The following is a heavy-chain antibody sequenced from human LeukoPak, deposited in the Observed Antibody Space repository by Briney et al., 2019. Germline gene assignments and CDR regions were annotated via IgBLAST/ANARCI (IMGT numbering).Heavy chain of an antibody. D-gene: IGHD2-2*01. Sequence: GASVKVSCKASGYTFTGYYMHWVRQAPGQGLEWMGWINPNSGGTNYAQKFQGRVTMTRDTSISTAYMELSRLRSDDTAVYYCARAYPRDIVVVPAADPFDYWGQGTPVTVSS. J-gene: IGHJ4*02. V-gene: IGHV1-2*02. CDR1: GYTFTGYY. CDR2: INPNSGGT. CDR3: ARAYPRDIVVVPAADPFDY.